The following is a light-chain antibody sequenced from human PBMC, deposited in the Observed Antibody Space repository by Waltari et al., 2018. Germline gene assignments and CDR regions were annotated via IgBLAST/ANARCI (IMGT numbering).Light chain of an antibody. Sequence: QSALSQPRSVSGSPGQSVTISCTGTSNDILRYNYVSWYRQVPGKAPTLIIYDVSKRPSWFPDRFSGSKSDDTASLTISGLQAEDEADYFCCSYAGISTFYVFGSGTKVTVL. CDR3: CSYAGISTFYV. CDR2: DVS. V-gene: IGLV2-11*01. CDR1: SNDILRYNY. J-gene: IGLJ1*01.